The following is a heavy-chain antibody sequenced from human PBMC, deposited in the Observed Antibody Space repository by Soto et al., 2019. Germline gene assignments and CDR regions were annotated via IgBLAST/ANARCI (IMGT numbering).Heavy chain of an antibody. Sequence: GGSLRLSCAASGFTFSSYAMSWVRQAPGKGLEWVSAISGSGGSTYYADSVKGRFTISRDNSKNTLYLQMNSLRAEDTAVYYCAKEHCSGGSCYLTLYYYYGMDVWGQGTTVTISS. CDR3: AKEHCSGGSCYLTLYYYYGMDV. D-gene: IGHD2-15*01. J-gene: IGHJ6*02. V-gene: IGHV3-23*01. CDR2: ISGSGGST. CDR1: GFTFSSYA.